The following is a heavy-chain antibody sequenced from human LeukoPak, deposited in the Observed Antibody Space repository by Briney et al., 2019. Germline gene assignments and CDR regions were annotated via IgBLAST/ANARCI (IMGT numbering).Heavy chain of an antibody. CDR3: ARVGDLLFPMDV. CDR1: GGSISSYY. J-gene: IGHJ6*02. CDR2: IYTSGST. D-gene: IGHD3-10*01. Sequence: SETLSLTCTVSGGSISSYYWSWIRQPAGKGLEWIGRIYTSGSTNYNPSLKSRVTMSVDTSKNQFSLKLSSVTAADTAAYYCARVGDLLFPMDVWGQGTTVTVSS. V-gene: IGHV4-4*07.